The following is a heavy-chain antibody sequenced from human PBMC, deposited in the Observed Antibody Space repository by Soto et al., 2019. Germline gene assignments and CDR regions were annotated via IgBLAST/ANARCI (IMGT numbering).Heavy chain of an antibody. CDR3: ARVWARDGPGRY. J-gene: IGHJ4*02. V-gene: IGHV3-30-3*01. CDR1: GFTFSSYA. D-gene: IGHD1-26*01. CDR2: ISYDGSNK. Sequence: QVQLVESGGGVVQPGRSLRLSCAASGFTFSSYAMHWVRQAPGKGLEWVAVISYDGSNKYYADSVKGRFTISRDNSKNTLYLQMNSLRAEDTAVYYCARVWARDGPGRYWGQGTLVTVSS.